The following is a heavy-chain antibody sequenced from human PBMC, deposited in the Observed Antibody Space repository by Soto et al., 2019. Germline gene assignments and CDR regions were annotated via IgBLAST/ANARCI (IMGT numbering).Heavy chain of an antibody. CDR1: GDSVSSNSAA. CDR3: ARDRYCSSTSCSVSSWFDH. D-gene: IGHD2-2*01. J-gene: IGHJ5*02. CDR2: TYYRSKWHN. Sequence: SQTLSLTCAISGDSVSSNSAAWNWIRQSPSRGLEWLGRTYYRSKWHNEYAVSVRSRITINPDTSKNQFSLQVHSVTPEDTAVYYCARDRYCSSTSCSVSSWFDHLGQGTLVTVFS. V-gene: IGHV6-1*01.